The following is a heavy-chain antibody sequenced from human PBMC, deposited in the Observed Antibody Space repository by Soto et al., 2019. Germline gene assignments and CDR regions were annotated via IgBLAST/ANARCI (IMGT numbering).Heavy chain of an antibody. J-gene: IGHJ6*02. CDR3: AKAPSVLPFLEWLNGMDV. D-gene: IGHD3-3*01. V-gene: IGHV3-23*01. CDR1: GFTFSSYA. CDR2: ISGSGGST. Sequence: GGSLRLSCAASGFTFSSYAMSWVRQAPGKGLEWVSAISGSGGSTYYADSVKGRFTISRDNSKNTLYLQMNSLRAEDTAVYYCAKAPSVLPFLEWLNGMDVWGQGTTVTVSS.